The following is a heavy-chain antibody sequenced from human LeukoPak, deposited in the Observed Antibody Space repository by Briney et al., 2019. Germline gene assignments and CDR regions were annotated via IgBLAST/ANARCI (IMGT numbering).Heavy chain of an antibody. CDR2: IWYDGSNK. D-gene: IGHD2-15*01. V-gene: IGHV3-33*08. CDR3: ARDKGSSEQKFDY. CDR1: GFTFSSYG. J-gene: IGHJ4*02. Sequence: GGSLRLSCAASGFTFSSYGMHWVRQAPGKGLEWVAVIWYDGSNKYYADSVKGRFTISRDNSKNTLYLQMNSLRAEDTAVYCCARDKGSSEQKFDYWGQGTLVTVSS.